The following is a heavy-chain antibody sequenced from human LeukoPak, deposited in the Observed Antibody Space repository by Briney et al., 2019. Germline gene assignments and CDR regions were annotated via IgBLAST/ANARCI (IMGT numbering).Heavy chain of an antibody. CDR3: AKDGDSSGYLPY. J-gene: IGHJ4*02. CDR2: ISYDGSNK. Sequence: PGGSLRLSCAASGFTFSSYGMHWVRQAPGKGLEWVAVISYDGSNKYYADSVKGRFTISRDNSKNTLYLQMNSLRAEDTAVYYCAKDGDSSGYLPYWGQGTLVTVSS. CDR1: GFTFSSYG. D-gene: IGHD3-22*01. V-gene: IGHV3-30*18.